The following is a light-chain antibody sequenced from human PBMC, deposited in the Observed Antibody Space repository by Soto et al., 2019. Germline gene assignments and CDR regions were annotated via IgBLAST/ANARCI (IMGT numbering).Light chain of an antibody. CDR1: QSISGW. J-gene: IGKJ4*01. CDR3: QQYSAYPLT. Sequence: IQMTQSPSTLSASLGDRVTITCRASQSISGWLAWYQQKPGKAPKLLIYETSNLQSGVPSRFSGSGSATDFTLTICGLQPDDFATYYCQQYSAYPLTFGGGTKVEI. CDR2: ETS. V-gene: IGKV1-5*03.